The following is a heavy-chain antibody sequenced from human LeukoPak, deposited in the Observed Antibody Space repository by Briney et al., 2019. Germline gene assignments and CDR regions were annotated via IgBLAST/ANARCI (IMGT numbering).Heavy chain of an antibody. CDR2: IYYSGST. CDR1: GGSISSYY. CDR3: ARERKDYEGYYGMDV. J-gene: IGHJ6*02. V-gene: IGHV4-59*01. D-gene: IGHD4-17*01. Sequence: SETLSLTCTVSGGSISSYYWSWIRQPPGKGLEWIGYIYYSGSTNYNPSLKSRVTISVDTSKNQFSLKLSSVTAADTAVCYCARERKDYEGYYGMDVWGQGTTVTVSS.